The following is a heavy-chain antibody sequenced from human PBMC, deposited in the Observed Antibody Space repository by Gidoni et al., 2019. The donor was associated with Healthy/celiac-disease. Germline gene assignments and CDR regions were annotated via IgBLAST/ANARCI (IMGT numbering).Heavy chain of an antibody. Sequence: QVQLVQSGAEVKKPGSSVKVSCNASGGTLSSYAISWVRQAPGQGLEWMGGIIPIIGTANYAQKFQGRVTITADESTSTAYMELSSLRSEDTAVYYCVPYYYDSSGYLRGANWGQGTLVTVSS. J-gene: IGHJ4*02. V-gene: IGHV1-69*01. CDR2: IIPIIGTA. CDR3: VPYYYDSSGYLRGAN. D-gene: IGHD3-22*01. CDR1: GGTLSSYA.